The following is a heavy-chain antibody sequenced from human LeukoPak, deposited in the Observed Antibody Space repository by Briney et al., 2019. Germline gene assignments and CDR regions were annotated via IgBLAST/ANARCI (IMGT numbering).Heavy chain of an antibody. Sequence: GGSLRLSCAASGFISSSYWMHWVRQPPGKGLVYIACINTDGFSTSYADSVKGRFTISRDDSKNTLTLQMNSLRPDDTATYFCAADYNIMTGYFSDLGYWGQGTLVTVSS. D-gene: IGHD3-9*01. CDR3: AADYNIMTGYFSDLGY. CDR2: INTDGFST. CDR1: GFISSSYW. V-gene: IGHV3-74*01. J-gene: IGHJ4*02.